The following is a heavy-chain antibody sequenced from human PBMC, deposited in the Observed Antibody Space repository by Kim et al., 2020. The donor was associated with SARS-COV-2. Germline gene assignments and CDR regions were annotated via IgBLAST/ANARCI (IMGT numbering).Heavy chain of an antibody. J-gene: IGHJ3*02. V-gene: IGHV3-48*03. CDR1: GFTFSSYE. CDR2: ISSGGSTI. Sequence: GGSLRLSCAASGFTFSSYEMNWVRQAPGKGLEWVSYISSGGSTIYYADSVKGRFTISRDNAKNSLYLQMHSLRAEDPAIYYCAREECSSSWYIGASAFDSWGQGTMVTVSS. CDR3: AREECSSSWYIGASAFDS. D-gene: IGHD6-13*01.